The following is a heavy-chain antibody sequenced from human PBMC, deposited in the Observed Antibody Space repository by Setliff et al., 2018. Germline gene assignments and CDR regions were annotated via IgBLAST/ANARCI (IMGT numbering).Heavy chain of an antibody. CDR3: YTWLLYSSSWYRDH. J-gene: IGHJ4*02. D-gene: IGHD6-13*01. CDR1: GFTFSNAW. Sequence: SLKISCAASGFTFSNAWMSWVRQAPGKGLEWVGRIKSRTEGGTTDYAAPVKGRFTISRDDPGNTLYLQMSSLKTEDTAVYYCYTWLLYSSSWYRDHWGQGTLVTVSS. CDR2: IKSRTEGGTT. V-gene: IGHV3-15*01.